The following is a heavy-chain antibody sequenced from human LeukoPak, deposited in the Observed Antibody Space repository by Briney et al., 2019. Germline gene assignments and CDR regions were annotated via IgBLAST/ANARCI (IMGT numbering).Heavy chain of an antibody. CDR1: GYTFTGYY. Sequence: GASVKVSCKASGYTFTGYYIHWVRQAPGQGLEWMGWISPNNGGTHYAQRFQGRVTMTRDTSISTAYMELSRLTSDDAAVYYCARGVNGVYYYYYMDVWGKGTTVTVSS. CDR2: ISPNNGGT. J-gene: IGHJ6*03. V-gene: IGHV1-2*02. D-gene: IGHD2-8*01. CDR3: ARGVNGVYYYYYMDV.